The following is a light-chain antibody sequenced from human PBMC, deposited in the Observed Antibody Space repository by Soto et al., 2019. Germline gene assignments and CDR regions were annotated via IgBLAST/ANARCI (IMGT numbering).Light chain of an antibody. V-gene: IGKV4-1*01. J-gene: IGKJ4*01. CDR2: WAS. Sequence: DIVMTQSPDSLAVSLGEXXTINCKSSQSVLYSSNNKNYLAWYQQKPGQPPKLLIYWASTRESGVPDRFSGSGSGADFTLTISSLQAEDVAVYYCQQYYSTLSLTFGGGTKVQIK. CDR1: QSVLYSSNNKNY. CDR3: QQYYSTLSLT.